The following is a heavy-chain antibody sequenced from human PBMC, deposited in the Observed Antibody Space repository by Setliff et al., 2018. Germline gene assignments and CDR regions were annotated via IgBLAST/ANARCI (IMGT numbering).Heavy chain of an antibody. Sequence: PSETLSLTCTVSGGSISSYYWSWIRQPPGKGLEWIGYIDYSGSTNYNPSLKSRVTISLDTSKNQFSLQLSSVTVADTAVYYCARHFRSSKVQFLEYLTDYYFDSWGQGTLVTVSS. CDR2: IDYSGST. V-gene: IGHV4-59*08. D-gene: IGHD3-3*01. CDR1: GGSISSYY. CDR3: ARHFRSSKVQFLEYLTDYYFDS. J-gene: IGHJ4*02.